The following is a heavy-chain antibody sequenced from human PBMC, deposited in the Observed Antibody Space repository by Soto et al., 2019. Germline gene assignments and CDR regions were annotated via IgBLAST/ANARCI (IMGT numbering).Heavy chain of an antibody. V-gene: IGHV4-4*02. CDR1: GGSISSSNW. Sequence: ASETLSLTCAVSGGSISSSNWWSWVRQPPGKGLEWIGEIYHSGSTNYNPSLKSRVTISVDKSKNQFSLKLSSVTAADTAVYYCARGAHRRIAAAGTSGYYGMDVWGQGTTVTVSS. J-gene: IGHJ6*02. CDR3: ARGAHRRIAAAGTSGYYGMDV. D-gene: IGHD6-13*01. CDR2: IYHSGST.